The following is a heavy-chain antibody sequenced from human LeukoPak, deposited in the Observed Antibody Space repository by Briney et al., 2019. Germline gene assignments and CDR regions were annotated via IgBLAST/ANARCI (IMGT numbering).Heavy chain of an antibody. CDR2: ISGSGGTT. CDR1: EFTFSSYA. D-gene: IGHD1-26*01. Sequence: GGSLRLSCAASEFTFSSYAMSWVRQAPGKGLEWVSAISGSGGTTYYADSVKGRFTISRDNSKNTLFLQMDSLRVEDTAIYYCAKVRVISGSPNAYDYWGQGTLVTVSS. V-gene: IGHV3-23*01. J-gene: IGHJ4*02. CDR3: AKVRVISGSPNAYDY.